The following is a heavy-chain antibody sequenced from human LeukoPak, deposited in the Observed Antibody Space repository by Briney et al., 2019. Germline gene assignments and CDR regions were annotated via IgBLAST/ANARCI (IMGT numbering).Heavy chain of an antibody. CDR1: GFTFSSHA. J-gene: IGHJ4*02. V-gene: IGHV3-23*01. CDR2: VSTSGATT. D-gene: IGHD6-13*01. Sequence: GGSLRLSCAASGFTFSSHAMNWVRQAPGKGLEWVSTVSTSGATTYYADSVRGRFTISRDNFKNTVYLQMNSLRAEDTAVYHCAKDAGEGSGWYYFDYWGQGTLVTVSS. CDR3: AKDAGEGSGWYYFDY.